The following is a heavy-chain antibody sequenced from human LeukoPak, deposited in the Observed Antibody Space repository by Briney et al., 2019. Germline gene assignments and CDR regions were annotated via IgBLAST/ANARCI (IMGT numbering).Heavy chain of an antibody. V-gene: IGHV3-53*01. D-gene: IGHD3-16*01. CDR3: AKDEATSGGGLAS. Sequence: PGGSLRLSCAASGFTVSGTHMSWVRQAPGKGLDWVLAMYTGGTTYYADSVKGRFTISRDNSRNTLFLHMSSLRADDTAVYYCAKDEATSGGGLASWGQGTLVTVSS. CDR2: MYTGGTT. J-gene: IGHJ4*02. CDR1: GFTVSGTH.